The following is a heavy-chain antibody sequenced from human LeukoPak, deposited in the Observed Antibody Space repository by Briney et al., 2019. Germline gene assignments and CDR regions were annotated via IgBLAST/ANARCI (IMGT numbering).Heavy chain of an antibody. V-gene: IGHV1-46*01. CDR1: GYTFTSYY. D-gene: IGHD3-3*01. Sequence: ASVTVSCTASGYTFTSYYMHWVRQAPGQGLEWMGIINPSGGSTSYAQKFQGRVTMTRDTSTSTVYMELSSLRSEDTAVYYCAREHRYYDFWSGYLAFDIWGQGTMVTVSS. CDR3: AREHRYYDFWSGYLAFDI. J-gene: IGHJ3*02. CDR2: INPSGGST.